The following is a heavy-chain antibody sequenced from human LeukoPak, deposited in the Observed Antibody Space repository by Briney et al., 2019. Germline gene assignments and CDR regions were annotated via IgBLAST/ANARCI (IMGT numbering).Heavy chain of an antibody. CDR3: ARDYTRSGLHFGELSFDY. Sequence: GASVKVSCKASGYTFTSCGISWVRQAPGQGLEWMGWISAYNGNTNYAQKLQGRVTMTTDTSTSTAYMELRSLRSDDTAVYYCARDYTRSGLHFGELSFDYWGQGTLVPVSS. D-gene: IGHD3-16*02. CDR2: ISAYNGNT. V-gene: IGHV1-18*01. J-gene: IGHJ4*02. CDR1: GYTFTSCG.